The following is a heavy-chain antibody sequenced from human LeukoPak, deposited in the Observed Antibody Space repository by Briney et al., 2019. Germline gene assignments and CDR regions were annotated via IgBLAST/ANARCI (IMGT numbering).Heavy chain of an antibody. D-gene: IGHD1-26*01. CDR3: ARVAEWELLQNAFDI. Sequence: PGGSLRLSCTASGFPFSDYAMSWVRQAPGKGLEWVSAITAGGGGTDYADSVKGRHTISRDNSNNTLYLQMNSLSAEDTAVYYCARVAEWELLQNAFDIWGQGTMVTVSS. CDR2: ITAGGGGT. J-gene: IGHJ3*02. CDR1: GFPFSDYA. V-gene: IGHV3-23*01.